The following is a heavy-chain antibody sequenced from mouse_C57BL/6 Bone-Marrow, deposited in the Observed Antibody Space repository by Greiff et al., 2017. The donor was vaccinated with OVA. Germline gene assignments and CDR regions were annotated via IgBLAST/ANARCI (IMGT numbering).Heavy chain of an antibody. CDR2: INPNNGGT. V-gene: IGHV1-26*01. D-gene: IGHD1-2*01. Sequence: EVQLQQSGPELVKPGASVKISCKASGYTFTDYYMNWVKQSHGKSLEWIGDINPNNGGTSYNQKFKGKATLTVDKSSSTAYMELRSLTSEDSAVYYCARGYYGHYWGQGTTLTVSS. J-gene: IGHJ2*01. CDR1: GYTFTDYY. CDR3: ARGYYGHY.